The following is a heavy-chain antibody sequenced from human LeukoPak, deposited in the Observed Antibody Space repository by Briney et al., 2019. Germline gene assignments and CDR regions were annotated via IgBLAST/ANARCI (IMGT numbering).Heavy chain of an antibody. Sequence: GGSLRLSCAASGSTFSTYWMHWVRQAPGKGLVWVSRINTDGSSTSYADSVKGRFTISRDNAKNTLYLQMNSLRAEDTAVYYCARGGESRAVAVTGIGYWGQGILVTVSS. V-gene: IGHV3-74*01. CDR2: INTDGSST. J-gene: IGHJ4*02. CDR1: GSTFSTYW. CDR3: ARGGESRAVAVTGIGY. D-gene: IGHD6-19*01.